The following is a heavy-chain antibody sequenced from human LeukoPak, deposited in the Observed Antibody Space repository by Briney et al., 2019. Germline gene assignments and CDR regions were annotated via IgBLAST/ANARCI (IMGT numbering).Heavy chain of an antibody. CDR2: ISAYNGNT. Sequence: ASVKVSCKASGYTFTSYGISWVRQAPGQGLEWMGWISAYNGNTNYAQKLQGRVTMTTDTSTSTAYIELRSLRSDDTAVYYCARGGAYCSGGSCYSDYYYGMDVWGKGTTVTVSS. V-gene: IGHV1-18*04. CDR1: GYTFTSYG. CDR3: ARGGAYCSGGSCYSDYYYGMDV. J-gene: IGHJ6*04. D-gene: IGHD2-15*01.